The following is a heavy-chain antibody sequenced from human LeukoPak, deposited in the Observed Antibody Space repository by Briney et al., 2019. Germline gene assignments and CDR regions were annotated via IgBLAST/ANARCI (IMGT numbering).Heavy chain of an antibody. CDR1: GYTFTSYG. J-gene: IGHJ4*02. D-gene: IGHD3-10*02. V-gene: IGHV1-18*01. CDR2: ISAYNGNT. CDR3: ARGSRFGEPFDY. Sequence: ASVKVSCKASGYTFTSYGISWVRQAPGQELAWMGWISAYNGNTNYAQKLQGRVTMTTDTSTSTAYMELRSLRSDDTAVYYCARGSRFGEPFDYWGQGTLVTVSS.